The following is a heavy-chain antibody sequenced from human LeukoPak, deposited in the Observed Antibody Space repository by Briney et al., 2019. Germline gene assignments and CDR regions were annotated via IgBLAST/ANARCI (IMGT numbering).Heavy chain of an antibody. Sequence: PGGSLRLSCAASGFTFSSYWMHWVRQAPGKGLVWVSRIKSDDSTTYADSVKGRFTISRDNAKNTLYLQMDSLRDEDTAVYYCARDLHYSPDFWGQGTLVTVSS. V-gene: IGHV3-74*01. CDR1: GFTFSSYW. J-gene: IGHJ4*02. CDR2: IKSDDST. CDR3: ARDLHYSPDF. D-gene: IGHD2-21*01.